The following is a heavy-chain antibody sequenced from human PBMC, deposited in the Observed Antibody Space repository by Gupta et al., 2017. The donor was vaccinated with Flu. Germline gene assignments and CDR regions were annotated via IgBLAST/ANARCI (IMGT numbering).Heavy chain of an antibody. V-gene: IGHV3-23*01. D-gene: IGHD3-10*01. CDR3: VDSGEYLPGYYFDY. J-gene: IGHJ4*02. CDR2: ISGSGGGT. CDR1: GFSFSTYA. Sequence: EVQLLESGGGLVQPGGSLRPACAASGFSFSTYAMSWVRQAPGKGLEWVSGISGSGGGTYYADSVKGRFTISRDNSKNTLYLQMNSLRGEDTAIYYCVDSGEYLPGYYFDYWGQGTLVTVSS.